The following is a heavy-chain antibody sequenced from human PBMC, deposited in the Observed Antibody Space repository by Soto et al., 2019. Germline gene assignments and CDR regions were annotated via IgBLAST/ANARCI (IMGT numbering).Heavy chain of an antibody. J-gene: IGHJ5*02. CDR2: ISAYNGNT. CDR1: GYTFTSYG. D-gene: IGHD2-15*01. Sequence: ASVKVSCKASGYTFTSYGISWVRQAPGQGLEWMGWISAYNGNTNYAQKLQGRVTMTTDTSTSTTYMELRSLRSDDTAVYYCARDPLVGNWFDPWGQGTLVTVSS. V-gene: IGHV1-18*01. CDR3: ARDPLVGNWFDP.